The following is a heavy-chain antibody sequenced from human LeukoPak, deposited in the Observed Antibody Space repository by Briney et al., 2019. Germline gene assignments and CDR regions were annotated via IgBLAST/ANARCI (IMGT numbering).Heavy chain of an antibody. CDR2: IYHSGST. CDR1: GYSINNGYY. CDR3: ARASHDYGDYSHFDY. V-gene: IGHV4-38-2*02. Sequence: SETLSLTCTVSGYSINNGYYWGWIRQPPGKGLEWIGSIYHSGSTNYNPSLKSRVTISVDKSKNQFSLKLSSVTAADTAVYYCARASHDYGDYSHFDYWGQGTLVTVSS. J-gene: IGHJ4*02. D-gene: IGHD4-17*01.